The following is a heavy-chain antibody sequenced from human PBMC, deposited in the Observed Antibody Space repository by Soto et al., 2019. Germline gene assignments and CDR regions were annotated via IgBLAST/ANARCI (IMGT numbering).Heavy chain of an antibody. J-gene: IGHJ4*02. CDR3: ARPSLEYGDYTFDY. V-gene: IGHV1-69*02. D-gene: IGHD4-17*01. CDR2: IIPILGIA. Sequence: QVQLVQSGAEVKKPGSSVKVSCKASGGTFSSYTIIWVRQAPGQGLEWMGRIIPILGIANYAQKFQCRVTITADKSTSTAYMELSSLRSEDTAVYYCARPSLEYGDYTFDYWGQGTLVTVSS. CDR1: GGTFSSYT.